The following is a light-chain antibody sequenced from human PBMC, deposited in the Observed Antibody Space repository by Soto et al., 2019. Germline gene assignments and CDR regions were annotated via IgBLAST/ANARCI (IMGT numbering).Light chain of an antibody. J-gene: IGLJ3*02. Sequence: QSVLTQPPSASGTPGQRVTISCSGSSSNIGSSNVNWYQQLPGTAPKLLIYTNNQRPSGVPDRFSGSKSGTSASLAISGLQSEDEADYYCSSYTSSSTPWVFGGGTKLTVL. CDR2: TNN. V-gene: IGLV1-44*01. CDR3: SSYTSSSTPWV. CDR1: SSNIGSSN.